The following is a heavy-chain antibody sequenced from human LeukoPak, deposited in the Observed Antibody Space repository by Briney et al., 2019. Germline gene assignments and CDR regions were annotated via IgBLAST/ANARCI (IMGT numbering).Heavy chain of an antibody. J-gene: IGHJ6*03. D-gene: IGHD6-25*01. Sequence: GGSLRLSCAASGFTFSNYWMHWVRQAPGKGLVWVSRIHTDGSYAAYADSVKGRFTISRDNAKNTVFLQMNSLTAEDTAVYYFARPKFSDYYYYMDVWGRGTTVTVSS. CDR3: ARPKFSDYYYYMDV. CDR1: GFTFSNYW. V-gene: IGHV3-74*01. CDR2: IHTDGSYA.